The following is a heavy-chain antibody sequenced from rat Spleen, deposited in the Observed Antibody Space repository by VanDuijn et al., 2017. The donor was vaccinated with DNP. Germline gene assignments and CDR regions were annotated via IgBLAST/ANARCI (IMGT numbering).Heavy chain of an antibody. Sequence: EVQLQESGPGLVKPSHSLSLTCSVTGFSITTNYWGWIRKFPGNKMEWMGYISYSGTTGYNPSLRSRISITRDTSKNQFLLQVNSVTTEDTATYYCARGLNYGGYKYYYWYFDFWGPGTMVTVSS. CDR1: GFSITTNY. D-gene: IGHD1-11*01. V-gene: IGHV3-1*01. CDR3: ARGLNYGGYKYYYWYFDF. J-gene: IGHJ1*01. CDR2: ISYSGTT.